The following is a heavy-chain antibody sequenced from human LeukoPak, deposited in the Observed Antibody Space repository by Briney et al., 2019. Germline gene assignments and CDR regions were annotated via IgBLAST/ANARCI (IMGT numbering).Heavy chain of an antibody. CDR1: GFTFSSYS. CDR2: IKQDGSEK. D-gene: IGHD6-13*01. Sequence: GGSLRLSCAASGFTFSSYSMSWVRQAPGKGLEWVANIKQDGSEKYYVDSVKGRFTISRDNAQNSLYLQMNTLRAEDTAVYYCARGIAADDVYSYYFYMDVWGKGTTVTVSS. J-gene: IGHJ6*03. V-gene: IGHV3-7*01. CDR3: ARGIAADDVYSYYFYMDV.